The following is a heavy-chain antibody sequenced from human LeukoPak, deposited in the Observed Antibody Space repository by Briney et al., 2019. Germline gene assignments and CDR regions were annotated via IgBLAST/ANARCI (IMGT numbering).Heavy chain of an antibody. CDR3: ATGANSGSGDRFDC. CDR2: IYYSGNT. CDR1: GVSISSSFYH. D-gene: IGHD3-10*01. V-gene: IGHV4-39*01. Sequence: SETLSLTCTVSGVSISSSFYHWGWIRQPPGKGLEWIGCIYYSGNTYYNPSLKSRVTISVDTSKNQFSLMLTSVTAADTAVYYCATGANSGSGDRFDCWGQGTLVTVSS. J-gene: IGHJ4*02.